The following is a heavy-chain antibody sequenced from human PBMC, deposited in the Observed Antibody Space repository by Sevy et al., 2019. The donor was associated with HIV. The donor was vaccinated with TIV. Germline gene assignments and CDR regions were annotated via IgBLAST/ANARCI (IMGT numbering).Heavy chain of an antibody. CDR3: AKDRRYGYIGLFDY. CDR1: GFTFSSYA. Sequence: GGSLRLSCGASGFTFSSYAMSWVRQAPGKGLEWVSVISGRGDTTYYADSVKGRLTISRDNSRNTLYLQMNSLRAEDTAVYYCAKDRRYGYIGLFDYWGQGTLVTFSS. D-gene: IGHD6-25*01. V-gene: IGHV3-23*01. CDR2: ISGRGDTT. J-gene: IGHJ4*02.